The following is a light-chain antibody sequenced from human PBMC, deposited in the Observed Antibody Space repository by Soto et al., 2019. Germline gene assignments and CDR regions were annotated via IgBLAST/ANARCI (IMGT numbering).Light chain of an antibody. Sequence: DIQMTQSPSTLSASVGDRITITCRASQNINTWLAWYQQIPGKAPKLLIYAGSTLQRVVPSRFSGSGSETEFTLTISSLQPDDFATFYCQQYKTYSRTFGQGTTVEVK. CDR3: QQYKTYSRT. J-gene: IGKJ1*01. CDR1: QNINTW. CDR2: AGS. V-gene: IGKV1-5*03.